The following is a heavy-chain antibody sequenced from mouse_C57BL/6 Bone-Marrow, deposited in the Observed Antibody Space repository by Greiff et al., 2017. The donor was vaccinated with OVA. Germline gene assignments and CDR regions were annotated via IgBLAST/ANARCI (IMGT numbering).Heavy chain of an antibody. CDR2: IYPGNSDT. V-gene: IGHV1-5*01. Sequence: VQLQQSGTVLARPGASVKMSCKTSGYTFTSYWMHWVKQRPGQGLEWIGAIYPGNSDTSYNQKFKGKAKLTAVTSASTAYMELSSLTNEDSAVYYCTRSGLYPPGYFDVWGTGTTVTVSS. J-gene: IGHJ1*03. D-gene: IGHD2-1*01. CDR1: GYTFTSYW. CDR3: TRSGLYPPGYFDV.